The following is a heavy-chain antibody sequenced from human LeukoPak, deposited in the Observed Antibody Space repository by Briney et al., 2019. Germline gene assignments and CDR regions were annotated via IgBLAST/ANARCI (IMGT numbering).Heavy chain of an antibody. CDR3: ARVAGYYSIDY. CDR2: IYYTGIT. V-gene: IGHV4-59*01. CDR1: GGSISSDY. Sequence: PSETLSLTCTVSGGSISSDYWSWIRQPPGRGLEWIGYIYYTGITNYNPSLKRRVTISLDTSKNHFPLKLSSVTAADTAVYYCARVAGYYSIDYWGQGTLVTVSS. J-gene: IGHJ4*02. D-gene: IGHD3-22*01.